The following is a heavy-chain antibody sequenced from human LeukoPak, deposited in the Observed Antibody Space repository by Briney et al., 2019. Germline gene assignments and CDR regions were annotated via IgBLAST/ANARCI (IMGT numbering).Heavy chain of an antibody. CDR3: ARVRGVITNYFDY. CDR2: INHSGST. CDR1: GGSFSGYY. J-gene: IGHJ4*02. Sequence: SETLSLTCAVYGGSFSGYYWSWIRQPPGKGLEWIGEINHSGSTNYNPSLKSRVTISVDTSKNQFSLKLSSVTAADTAFYYCARVRGVITNYFDYWGQGILVTVSS. V-gene: IGHV4-34*01. D-gene: IGHD3-10*01.